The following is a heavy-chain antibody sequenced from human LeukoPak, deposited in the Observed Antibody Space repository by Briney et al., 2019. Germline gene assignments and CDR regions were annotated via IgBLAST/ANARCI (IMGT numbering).Heavy chain of an antibody. Sequence: ASVKVSCKASGYTFTGYHMHWVRQAPGQGLEWMGRINPSGGSTSYAQKFQGRVTMTRDTSTSTVYMELSSLRSEDTAVYYCARDGRDSSSSSWFDPWGQGTLVTVSS. CDR2: INPSGGST. CDR1: GYTFTGYH. J-gene: IGHJ5*02. V-gene: IGHV1-46*01. D-gene: IGHD6-6*01. CDR3: ARDGRDSSSSSWFDP.